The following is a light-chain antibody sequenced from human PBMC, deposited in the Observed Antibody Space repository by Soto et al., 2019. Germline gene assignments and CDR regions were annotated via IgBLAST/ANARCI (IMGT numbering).Light chain of an antibody. CDR2: GNS. Sequence: QSVLTQPPSVSVAPGQRVTISCTGSSSNIGAGYDVHWYQQLPGTAPKLLIYGNSNRPSGVPDRFSGSKSGTSASLAITGLQAEDEADYYCQSYDSSLSSSIFGTGTKVT. J-gene: IGLJ1*01. CDR3: QSYDSSLSSSI. V-gene: IGLV1-40*01. CDR1: SSNIGAGYD.